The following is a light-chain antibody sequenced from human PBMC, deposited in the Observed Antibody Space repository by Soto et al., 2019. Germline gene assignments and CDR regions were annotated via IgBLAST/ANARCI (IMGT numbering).Light chain of an antibody. CDR1: QRVSNNY. V-gene: IGKV3-20*01. J-gene: IGKJ4*01. Sequence: EIVLTQSPGTLSLSPGERATLSCRASQRVSNNYLFWYQQKPGQAPRLLIYSASTRATGIPDRFSGSGSGTDFTLTISGLEPEDFAVYYCQQYDSSSPVTFGGGTKVEIK. CDR3: QQYDSSSPVT. CDR2: SAS.